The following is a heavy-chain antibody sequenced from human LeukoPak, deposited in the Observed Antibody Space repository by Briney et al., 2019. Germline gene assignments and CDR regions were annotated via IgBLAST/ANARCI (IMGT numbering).Heavy chain of an antibody. V-gene: IGHV4-59*08. Sequence: SETLSLTCSVSGGSISSYYWSWIRQPPGKGLEWIGNIYYSGSTNYNPSLKSRVTISVDTSKNQFSLNLSSVTAADTAVYYCARAVTSSPWFDYWGQGTLVTVSS. CDR2: IYYSGST. CDR3: ARAVTSSPWFDY. J-gene: IGHJ4*02. D-gene: IGHD4-17*01. CDR1: GGSISSYY.